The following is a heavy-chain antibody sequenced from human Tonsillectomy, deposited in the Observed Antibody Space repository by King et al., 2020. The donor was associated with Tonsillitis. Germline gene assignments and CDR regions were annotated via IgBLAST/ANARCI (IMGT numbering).Heavy chain of an antibody. V-gene: IGHV1-46*01. CDR1: VYTFTNYY. CDR2: ITPSGGST. J-gene: IGHJ5*02. D-gene: IGHD3-22*01. CDR3: ARSMGYYDTT. Sequence: QLVQSGALVKKPGAPEKVSCKASVYTFTNYYIHWVRHAPGQGLEWMGMITPSGGSTRSAQKFQGRDTMTRDTSTSTVYMELSSLRSEDTAVYYCARSMGYYDTTWGQGTLVPVSS.